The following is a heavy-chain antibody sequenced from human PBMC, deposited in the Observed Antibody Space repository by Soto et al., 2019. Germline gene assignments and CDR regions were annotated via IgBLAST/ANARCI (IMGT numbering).Heavy chain of an antibody. J-gene: IGHJ6*02. V-gene: IGHV4-34*10. CDR2: ITHGGTT. CDR1: GGSFNGYY. D-gene: IGHD4-17*01. CDR3: ARDPYQDYGDSYYYYALDA. Sequence: KPSETLSLTCAVYGGSFNGYYWSWIRQSPGKGLEWIGEITHGGTTTYSPSLKSRITMSLDTSKNQFSLNLTSVTAADTAVYFCARDPYQDYGDSYYYYALDAWGPGLTVTVSS.